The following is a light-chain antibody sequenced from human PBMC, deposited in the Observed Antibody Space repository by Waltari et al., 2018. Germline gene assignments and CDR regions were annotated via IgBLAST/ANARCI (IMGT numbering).Light chain of an antibody. J-gene: IGLJ3*02. V-gene: IGLV1-47*01. CDR1: SSNIGKRF. CDR3: AAWDDSLSGRV. Sequence: QPVLTQPPSASGTPGQTVTIPCSGRSSNIGKRFVKWSQQFPGTAPKLPIFNNNNRPSGVPDRFSGSKSGTSASLAISGLRSEDEADYYCAAWDDSLSGRVSGGGTKLTV. CDR2: NNN.